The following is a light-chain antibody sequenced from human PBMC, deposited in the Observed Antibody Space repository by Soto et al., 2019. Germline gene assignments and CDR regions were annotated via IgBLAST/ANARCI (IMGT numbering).Light chain of an antibody. J-gene: IGKJ1*01. V-gene: IGKV1-5*03. Sequence: DIQMTQSPSTLSASVGDRVTITCRASQSISDSLAWYQQKPGKAPKLLLYEASSLTSGVPSRFSGSRSGTEYTLTISSLQPDDFATYYCQQYNGYWTFGQGTKVEIK. CDR2: EAS. CDR1: QSISDS. CDR3: QQYNGYWT.